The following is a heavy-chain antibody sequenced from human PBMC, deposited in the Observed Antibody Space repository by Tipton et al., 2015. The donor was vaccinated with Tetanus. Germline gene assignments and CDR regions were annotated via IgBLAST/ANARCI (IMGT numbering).Heavy chain of an antibody. J-gene: IGHJ4*02. CDR3: TRANHEFPKKGPFDS. D-gene: IGHD3-10*01. V-gene: IGHV4-61*08. CDR2: ISDSGLS. CDR1: GSSISRSGDYN. Sequence: PGLVKPSETLSLTCTVSGSSISRSGDYNWSWIRQPPGKGLEWLAYISDSGLSNSNYFLKSRITISRDTSRNQFSLKLTSVTAADTAVYYCTRANHEFPKKGPFDSWAQGTLVIVS.